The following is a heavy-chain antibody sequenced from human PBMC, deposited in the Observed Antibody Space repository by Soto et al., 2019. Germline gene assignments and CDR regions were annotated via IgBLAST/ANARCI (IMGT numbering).Heavy chain of an antibody. CDR2: LSGYNGDT. J-gene: IGHJ5*02. Sequence: QVQLVQSGPEVKKPGASVRVSCKASGYSLRNYAFAWVRQAPGQGLEWMAWLSGYNGDTQYAPRFQGRGTLTTDTSTSTAYMDLRTLRSDDTAVYYCARVDIPSATRGWFDAWGQGTLVTVSS. D-gene: IGHD2-15*01. V-gene: IGHV1-18*01. CDR1: GYSLRNYA. CDR3: ARVDIPSATRGWFDA.